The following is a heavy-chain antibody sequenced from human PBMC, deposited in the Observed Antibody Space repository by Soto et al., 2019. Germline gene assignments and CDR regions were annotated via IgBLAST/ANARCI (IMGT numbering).Heavy chain of an antibody. Sequence: PGGSLRLSCAASGFTFSEYYMSWIRQAPGKRLEWISQISDSATSMYSADSVNVLFTIPRDNARKSLFLHMNSLIAEDTAVYYCARDTAFISSGLFNPWGQGTLVTVSS. J-gene: IGHJ5*02. D-gene: IGHD3-22*01. CDR1: GFTFSEYY. CDR3: ARDTAFISSGLFNP. V-gene: IGHV3-11*01. CDR2: ISDSATSM.